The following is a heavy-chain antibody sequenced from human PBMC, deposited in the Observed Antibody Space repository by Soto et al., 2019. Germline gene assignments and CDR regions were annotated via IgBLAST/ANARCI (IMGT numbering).Heavy chain of an antibody. D-gene: IGHD3-22*01. J-gene: IGHJ4*02. Sequence: SVKVSCKVSGYTLTELSMHWVRQAPGKGLEWMGGIITIFGTANYAQKFQGRVTITADESTSTAYMELSSLRSEDTAVYYCARFPTYYYDSSGVDYWGQGTLVTVSS. CDR1: GYTLTELS. CDR3: ARFPTYYYDSSGVDY. V-gene: IGHV1-69*13. CDR2: IITIFGTA.